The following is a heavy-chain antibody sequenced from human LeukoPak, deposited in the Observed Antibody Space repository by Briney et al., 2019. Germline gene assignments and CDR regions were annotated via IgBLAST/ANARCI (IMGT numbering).Heavy chain of an antibody. Sequence: PSETLSLTCAVSGYSISSGYYWGWIRQPPGKGLEWIGSIYYSGSTYYNPSLKSRVTISVDTSKNQFSLKLSSVTAADTAVYYCARQKESGWPEYYFDYWGQGTLVTVSS. V-gene: IGHV4-38-2*01. CDR1: GYSISSGYY. CDR2: IYYSGST. J-gene: IGHJ4*02. CDR3: ARQKESGWPEYYFDY. D-gene: IGHD6-19*01.